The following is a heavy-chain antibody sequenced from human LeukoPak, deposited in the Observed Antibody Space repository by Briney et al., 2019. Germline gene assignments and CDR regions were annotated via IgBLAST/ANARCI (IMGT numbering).Heavy chain of an antibody. D-gene: IGHD3-22*01. V-gene: IGHV3-30-3*01. J-gene: IGHJ4*02. CDR1: GFTFSSYA. CDR2: ISYDGSNK. CDR3: AKGGGYGPFDY. Sequence: TGGSLRLSCAASGFTFSSYAMHWVRQAPGKGLEWVAVISYDGSNKYYAGSVKGRLTISRDNSKNTLYLQMNSLRAEDTAVYYCAKGGGYGPFDYWGQGTLVTVSS.